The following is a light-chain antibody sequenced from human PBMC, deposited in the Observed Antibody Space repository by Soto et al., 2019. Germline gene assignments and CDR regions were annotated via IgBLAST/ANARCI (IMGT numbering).Light chain of an antibody. Sequence: EIVMTQSPATLSVSPGERATLSCRASQSVSSNLAWYQQKPGQAPRLLIYGASSRATGIPDRFSGSGSGTYFTLTISRLEPEYFAVYNCQQYGRSITFGGGTKVDIK. J-gene: IGKJ4*01. CDR2: GAS. CDR1: QSVSSN. CDR3: QQYGRSIT. V-gene: IGKV3-20*01.